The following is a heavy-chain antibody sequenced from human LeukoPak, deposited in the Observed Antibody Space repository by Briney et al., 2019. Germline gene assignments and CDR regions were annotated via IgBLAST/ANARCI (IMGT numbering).Heavy chain of an antibody. CDR2: IKQDGSEK. V-gene: IGHV3-7*03. J-gene: IGHJ3*02. Sequence: GGSLRLSCAASGFTLSSYWMSWVRQAPGKGLEWVANIKQDGSEKYYVDSVKGRFTISRDNAKNSLYLQMNSLRAEDTAVYYCARRPSAFDIWGQGTMVTASS. CDR1: GFTLSSYW. CDR3: ARRPSAFDI.